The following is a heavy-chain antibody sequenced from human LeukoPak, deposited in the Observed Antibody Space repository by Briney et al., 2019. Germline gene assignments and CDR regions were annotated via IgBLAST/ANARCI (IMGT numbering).Heavy chain of an antibody. CDR2: IYTSGST. V-gene: IGHV4-4*07. D-gene: IGHD2-15*01. CDR1: GGSISSYY. Sequence: PSEALSLTCTVSGGSISSYYWSWIRQPAGKGLEWIGRIYTSGSTNYNPSLKSRVTMTVDTSKNQFSLKLSSVTAADTAVYYCARIAPRGYDAFDIWGQGTMVTVSS. CDR3: ARIAPRGYDAFDI. J-gene: IGHJ3*02.